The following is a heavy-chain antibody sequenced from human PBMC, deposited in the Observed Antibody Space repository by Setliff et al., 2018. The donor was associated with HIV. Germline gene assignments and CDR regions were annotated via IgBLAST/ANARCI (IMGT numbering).Heavy chain of an antibody. J-gene: IGHJ5*02. CDR2: IIPIVTIA. CDR3: ARERPGDHYESTGYQLADWFDP. CDR1: GGSFTSYT. Sequence: SVKVSCKASGGSFTSYTFSWVRQAPGQGLEWMGRIIPIVTIAHYAEQFVGRVTITADKSTSTTYMEVSSLRSEDTAVYYCARERPGDHYESTGYQLADWFDPWGQGTLVTVS. V-gene: IGHV1-69*04. D-gene: IGHD3-22*01.